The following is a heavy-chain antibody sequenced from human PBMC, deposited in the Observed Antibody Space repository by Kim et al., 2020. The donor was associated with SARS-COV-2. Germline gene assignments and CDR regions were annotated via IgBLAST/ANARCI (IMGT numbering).Heavy chain of an antibody. Sequence: SETLSLTCTVSGGSISSGGYYWSWIRQHPGKGLEWIGYIYYSGRTYYNPSLKSRVTISVDTSKNQFSLKLSSVTAADTAVYYCARDTRPTQSWELNPRDAFDIWGQGTMVTVSS. CDR3: ARDTRPTQSWELNPRDAFDI. J-gene: IGHJ3*02. CDR1: GGSISSGGYY. V-gene: IGHV4-31*03. D-gene: IGHD1-26*01. CDR2: IYYSGRT.